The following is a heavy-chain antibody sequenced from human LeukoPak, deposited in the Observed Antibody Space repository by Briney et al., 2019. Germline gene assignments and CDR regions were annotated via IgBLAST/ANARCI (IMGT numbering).Heavy chain of an antibody. V-gene: IGHV3-48*03. J-gene: IGHJ4*02. Sequence: GGSLRLSCAASGFTFSNYEMNWVRQAPGKGLEWVSYISSSGTTTFHADSVKGQFTISRDNSKNSLSLRMNSLRVEDTAMYYCARLWGARAFDYWGQGTLVTVSS. D-gene: IGHD1-26*01. CDR1: GFTFSNYE. CDR3: ARLWGARAFDY. CDR2: ISSSGTTT.